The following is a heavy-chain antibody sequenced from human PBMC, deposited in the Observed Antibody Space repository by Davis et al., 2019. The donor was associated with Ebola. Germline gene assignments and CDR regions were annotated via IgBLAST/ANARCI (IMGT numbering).Heavy chain of an antibody. D-gene: IGHD5-18*01. V-gene: IGHV3-30*02. CDR2: IRYDGSNK. CDR3: AREARERYSYGHNYYYYYMDV. Sequence: GESLKISCAASGFTFSSYGMHWVRQAPGKGLEWVAFIRYDGSNKYYADSVKGRFTISRDNSKNTLYLQMNSLRAEDTAVYYCAREARERYSYGHNYYYYYMDVWGKGTTVTVSS. CDR1: GFTFSSYG. J-gene: IGHJ6*03.